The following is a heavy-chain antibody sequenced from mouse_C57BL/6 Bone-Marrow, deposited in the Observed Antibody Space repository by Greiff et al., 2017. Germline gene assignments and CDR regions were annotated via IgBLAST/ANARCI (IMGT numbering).Heavy chain of an antibody. D-gene: IGHD2-3*01. Sequence: VKLQESGPGLVQPSQSLSITCTVSGFSLTSYGVHWVRQSPGKGLEWLGVIWRGGSTDYNAAFMSRLSITKDNSKSQVFFKMNSLQADDTAIYYCAKNHDGSYAMDYWGQGTSVTVSS. J-gene: IGHJ4*01. V-gene: IGHV2-5*01. CDR1: GFSLTSYG. CDR2: IWRGGST. CDR3: AKNHDGSYAMDY.